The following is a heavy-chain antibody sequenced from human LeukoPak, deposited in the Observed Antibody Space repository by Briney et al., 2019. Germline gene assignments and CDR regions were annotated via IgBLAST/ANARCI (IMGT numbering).Heavy chain of an antibody. D-gene: IGHD3-22*01. V-gene: IGHV4-59*01. CDR1: GGSIDTYY. CDR2: VFHTGST. CDR3: ARGDHYYDSSGSFDP. Sequence: SETLSLTCTVSGGSIDTYYWNWIRQPPGKGLEWIGYVFHTGSTNYNPSLKSRVTISVDTSKNQFSLKLSSVTAADTAVYYCARGDHYYDSSGSFDPWGQGTLVTVSS. J-gene: IGHJ5*02.